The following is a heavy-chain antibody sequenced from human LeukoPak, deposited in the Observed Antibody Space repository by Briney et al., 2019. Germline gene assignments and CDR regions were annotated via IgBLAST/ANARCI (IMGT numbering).Heavy chain of an antibody. D-gene: IGHD1/OR15-1a*01. CDR3: GREGSSRTIDY. V-gene: IGHV3-23*01. CDR1: GFTFSSYA. J-gene: IGHJ4*02. CDR2: ISGSGGSA. Sequence: GGSLRLSCAASGFTFSSYAMSWVRLAPGKGLEWVSAISGSGGSAYYADSVKGRFTISRDNSKNTLYLQMDSLRADDTAVYYCGREGSSRTIDYWGQGTLVTVSS.